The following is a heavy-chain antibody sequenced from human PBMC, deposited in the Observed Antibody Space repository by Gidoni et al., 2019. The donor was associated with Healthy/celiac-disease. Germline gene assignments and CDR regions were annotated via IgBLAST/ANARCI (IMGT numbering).Heavy chain of an antibody. CDR1: GGTFSSYA. J-gene: IGHJ4*02. Sequence: QVQLVQSGAEVKKPGSSVKVSCKASGGTFSSYAISWVRQAPGQGLEWMGRIIPILGIANYAQKFQGRVTITADKSTSTAYMELSSLRSEDTAVYYCARDSYSSSWYGWFDYWGQGTLVTVSS. CDR3: ARDSYSSSWYGWFDY. D-gene: IGHD6-13*01. V-gene: IGHV1-69*04. CDR2: IIPILGIA.